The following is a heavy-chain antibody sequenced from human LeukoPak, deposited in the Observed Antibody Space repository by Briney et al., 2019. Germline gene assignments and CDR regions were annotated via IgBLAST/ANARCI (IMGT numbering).Heavy chain of an antibody. J-gene: IGHJ6*03. CDR1: GGSISSSSYY. Sequence: SETLSLTCTVSGGSISSSSYYWGWIRQPPGKGLEWIGSIYYSGSTNYNPSLKSRVTISVDTSKNQFSLKLSSVTAADTAVYYCARLYYYDSSGYYARGYYYYYMDVWGKGTTVTISS. D-gene: IGHD3-22*01. CDR3: ARLYYYDSSGYYARGYYYYYMDV. V-gene: IGHV4-39*07. CDR2: IYYSGST.